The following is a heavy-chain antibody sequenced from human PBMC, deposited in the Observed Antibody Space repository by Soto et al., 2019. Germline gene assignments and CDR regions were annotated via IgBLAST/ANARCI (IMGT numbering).Heavy chain of an antibody. CDR3: ARDRPEEGYYYYGMDV. CDR2: IYYSGST. Sequence: QVQLQESGPGLVKPSQTLSLTCTVSGGSISSGGYYWSWIRQHPGKGLEWIGYIYYSGSTYYNPSLKSRVTISVDTSKNQFSLKLSSVTAADTAVYYCARDRPEEGYYYYGMDVWGQGTTVTVSS. V-gene: IGHV4-31*03. CDR1: GGSISSGGYY. J-gene: IGHJ6*02.